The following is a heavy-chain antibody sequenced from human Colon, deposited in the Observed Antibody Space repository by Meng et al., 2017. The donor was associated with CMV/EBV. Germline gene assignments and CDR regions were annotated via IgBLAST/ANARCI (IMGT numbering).Heavy chain of an antibody. J-gene: IGHJ4*02. CDR2: ISESGDDP. D-gene: IGHD4/OR15-4a*01. CDR3: AKGYKGLSQTCYFDY. Sequence: GGSLRLSCAASGFTFSTYPMSWVRQAPGKGLEWVSGISESGDDPYQADSVKGRFTISRDNSKNILYLQMNSLRAEDTAVYYCAKGYKGLSQTCYFDYWGQGTLVTVSS. V-gene: IGHV3-23*01. CDR1: GFTFSTYP.